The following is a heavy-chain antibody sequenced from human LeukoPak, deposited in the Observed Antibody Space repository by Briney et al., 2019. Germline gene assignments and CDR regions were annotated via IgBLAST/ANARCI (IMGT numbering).Heavy chain of an antibody. Sequence: SETLSLICTVSGGSMTSDHWSWIRQTPKKGLEWLGYVDDSGSTNYNSPLESRVTISIDLSKNQFSLKLTSVNAADTAVYYCARGARVFEPWGQGILVIVSS. V-gene: IGHV4-59*01. CDR1: GGSMTSDH. CDR2: VDDSGST. CDR3: ARGARVFEP. J-gene: IGHJ5*02.